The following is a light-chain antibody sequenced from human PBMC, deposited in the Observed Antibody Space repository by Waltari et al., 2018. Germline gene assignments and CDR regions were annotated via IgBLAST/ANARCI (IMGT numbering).Light chain of an antibody. J-gene: IGKJ1*01. Sequence: DIQMTQSPSFVSASVGDRVTITCRASQGVSKYLAWYQQKPGRAPRVMIFAISTLQSGVPSRFSGGGSGTEFSLTISSLQPEDFATYYCQQGDSFPPTFGQGTKVEIK. CDR3: QQGDSFPPT. CDR2: AIS. V-gene: IGKV1-12*01. CDR1: QGVSKY.